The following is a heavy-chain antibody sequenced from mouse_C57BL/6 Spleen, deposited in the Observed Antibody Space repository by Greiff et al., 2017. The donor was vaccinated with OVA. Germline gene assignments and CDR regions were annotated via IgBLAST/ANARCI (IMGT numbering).Heavy chain of an antibody. Sequence: QVQLKQSGAELVKPGASVKVSCKASGYTFTSYWMHWVKQRPGQGLEWIGRIHPSDSDTNYNQKFKGKATLTVDKSSSTAYMQLSSLTSEDSAAYYCAIEGFRTAQATFAYWGQGTLVTVSA. CDR3: AIEGFRTAQATFAY. J-gene: IGHJ3*01. V-gene: IGHV1-74*01. CDR1: GYTFTSYW. D-gene: IGHD3-2*02. CDR2: IHPSDSDT.